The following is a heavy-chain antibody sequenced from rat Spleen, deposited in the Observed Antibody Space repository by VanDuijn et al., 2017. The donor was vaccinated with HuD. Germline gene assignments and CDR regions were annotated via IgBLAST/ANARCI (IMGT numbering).Heavy chain of an antibody. V-gene: IGHV5-58*01. CDR3: AKRYPGIITPFDY. D-gene: IGHD1-4*01. J-gene: IGHJ2*01. CDR1: GFTFSSYW. Sequence: EVQLVESDGGLVQPGRSLKLSCVASGFTFSSYWMYWIRQAPGKGLEWVSSINNDGGSTYYPDSVKGRFTISRDNAENTVYLQMNSLRSEDTATYYCAKRYPGIITPFDYWGQGVMVTVSS. CDR2: INNDGGST.